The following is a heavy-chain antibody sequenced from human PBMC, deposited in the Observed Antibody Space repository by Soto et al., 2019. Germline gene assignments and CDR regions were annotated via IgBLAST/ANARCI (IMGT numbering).Heavy chain of an antibody. D-gene: IGHD2-2*03. Sequence: EVQLVESGGGLVQPGGSLRLSCAASGFTVSSNYMSWVRQAPGQGLEWVSVIYSGGSTYYADSVNGRFTISRDNSKNTLYLHMNSLRAEDTAVYYCAKDRVVGWRRRSAFDIWGQGTMVTVSS. CDR1: GFTVSSNY. CDR3: AKDRVVGWRRRSAFDI. CDR2: IYSGGST. J-gene: IGHJ3*02. V-gene: IGHV3-66*01.